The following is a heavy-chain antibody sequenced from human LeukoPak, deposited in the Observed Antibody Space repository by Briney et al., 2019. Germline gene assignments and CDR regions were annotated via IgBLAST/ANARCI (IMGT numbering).Heavy chain of an antibody. J-gene: IGHJ5*02. CDR2: ISSSSSNI. D-gene: IGHD4-17*01. CDR3: ARGKTTVTTWFDP. V-gene: IGHV3-21*01. CDR1: GFTFSSYS. Sequence: PGGSLRLSCAASGFTFSSYSMNWVRQAPGKGLEWVSSISSSSSNIYYADSVKGRFTISRDNAKNSLYLQMNSLRAEDTAVYYCARGKTTVTTWFDPWGQGTLVTVSS.